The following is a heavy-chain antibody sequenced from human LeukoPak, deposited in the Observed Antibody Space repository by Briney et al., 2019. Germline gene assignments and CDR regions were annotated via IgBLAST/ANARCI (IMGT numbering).Heavy chain of an antibody. Sequence: GGSLRLSCAASGFTFSSYSMNWVRQAPGKWLEWVSSISSSSSYIYYADSVKGRFTISRDNAKNSLYLQMNSLRAEDTAVYYCARGYYDSSGYLDYWGQGTLVTVSS. V-gene: IGHV3-21*01. D-gene: IGHD3-22*01. CDR3: ARGYYDSSGYLDY. CDR1: GFTFSSYS. J-gene: IGHJ4*02. CDR2: ISSSSSYI.